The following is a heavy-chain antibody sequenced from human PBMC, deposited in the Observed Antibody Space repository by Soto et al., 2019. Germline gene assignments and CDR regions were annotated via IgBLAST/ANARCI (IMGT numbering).Heavy chain of an antibody. CDR1: GYTFTGYY. CDR2: INPNSGGT. V-gene: IGHV1-2*04. Sequence: QVQLVQSGAEVKKPGASVKVSCKASGYTFTGYYMHWVRQAPGQGLEWMGWINPNSGGTNYAQKFQGWVTMTRDTSISTAYMELSRLRSDDTAVYSCARAPSATGSAFDIWGQGTMVTVSS. D-gene: IGHD1-1*01. CDR3: ARAPSATGSAFDI. J-gene: IGHJ3*02.